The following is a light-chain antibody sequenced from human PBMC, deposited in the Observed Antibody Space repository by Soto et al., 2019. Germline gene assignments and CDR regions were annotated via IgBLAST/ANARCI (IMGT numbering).Light chain of an antibody. Sequence: ELVLTQSASTLSLSAGERATLSCGASQSVSSYLAWYQQKPGKAPRLLIYDASNRAPGIPARFSGSGSGKDFTLTISSLEPEDFAVYYCQQRSKWPPKITFGQGTRLEIK. CDR3: QQRSKWPPKIT. CDR2: DAS. J-gene: IGKJ5*01. CDR1: QSVSSY. V-gene: IGKV3-11*01.